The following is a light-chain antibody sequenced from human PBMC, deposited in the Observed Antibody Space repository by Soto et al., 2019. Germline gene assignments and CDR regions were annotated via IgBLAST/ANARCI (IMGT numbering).Light chain of an antibody. V-gene: IGLV1-40*01. CDR3: QSYDSSLNTYV. CDR1: SSDIGAGYD. J-gene: IGLJ1*01. Sequence: QSVLTQPPSVSEAPGQRVTISCTGTSSDIGAGYDVHWYQQLPGAAPKLLIYSNAIRPSRVPDRFSGSKSGASASLAITGLRAEDEADYYCQSYDSSLNTYVFGTGTKVTVL. CDR2: SNA.